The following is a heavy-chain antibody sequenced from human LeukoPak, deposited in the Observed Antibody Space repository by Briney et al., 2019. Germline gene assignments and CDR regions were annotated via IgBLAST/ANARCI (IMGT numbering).Heavy chain of an antibody. D-gene: IGHD3-22*01. V-gene: IGHV1-2*02. Sequence: GASVKVSCKASGYTFTGYYMHWVRQAPGQGLEWMGWINPNSGGTNYAQKFQGRVTMTRDTSISTAYMELRRLRSDDTAVYYCARDAYYYDSSGYWVIWFDPWGQGTLATVSS. J-gene: IGHJ5*02. CDR1: GYTFTGYY. CDR3: ARDAYYYDSSGYWVIWFDP. CDR2: INPNSGGT.